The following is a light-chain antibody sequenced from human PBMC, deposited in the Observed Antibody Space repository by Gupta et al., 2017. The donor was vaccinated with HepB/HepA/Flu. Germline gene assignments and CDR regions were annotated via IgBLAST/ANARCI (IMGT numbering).Light chain of an antibody. CDR3: CSYATGSTLYV. Sequence: QSALTQPASVSGSPGQSITISCIGTSSDVGSYNLVSWYKQHPGKAPKLMIYEVSKRPSGVSNRFSGSKSGNTASLTISGLQAEDEADYYCCSYATGSTLYVFGTGTKVTVL. V-gene: IGLV2-23*02. CDR2: EVS. J-gene: IGLJ1*01. CDR1: SSDVGSYNL.